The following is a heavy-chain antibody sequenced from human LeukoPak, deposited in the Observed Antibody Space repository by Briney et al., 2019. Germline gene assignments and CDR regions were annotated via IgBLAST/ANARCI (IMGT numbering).Heavy chain of an antibody. CDR3: ARRFGS. J-gene: IGHJ4*02. Sequence: GGSLRLSCAASGFTFSDYGMNWVRQAPGKGLQWVSYISGTSTTIYYTDSVKGRFTISSDNAKNSLYLQMNSLRDEDTAVYYCARRFGSWGQGTLVTVSS. D-gene: IGHD3-10*01. CDR1: GFTFSDYG. V-gene: IGHV3-48*02. CDR2: ISGTSTTI.